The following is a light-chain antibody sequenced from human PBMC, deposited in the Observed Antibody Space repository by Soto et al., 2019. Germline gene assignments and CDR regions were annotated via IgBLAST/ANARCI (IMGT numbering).Light chain of an antibody. J-gene: IGKJ4*02. CDR1: QSFIPIS. Sequence: EILLTQSPGTLSLSPGERATLSCRASQSFIPISLALYNHRPGQSPRLLIYGASSRATGIRDRFSGRGSGTDFTLIISRLEPEDFAVYYCQQFVGSFGGGTKVDIK. V-gene: IGKV3-20*01. CDR2: GAS. CDR3: QQFVGS.